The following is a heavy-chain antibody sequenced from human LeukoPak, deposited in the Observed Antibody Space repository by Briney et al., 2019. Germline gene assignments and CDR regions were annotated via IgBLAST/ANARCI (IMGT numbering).Heavy chain of an antibody. CDR3: AIDGLYSSSWLGDY. D-gene: IGHD6-13*01. CDR2: ISSSSSYI. CDR1: GFTFSSYS. Sequence: GGSLRLSCAASGFTFSSYSMNWVRQAPGKGLEWVSSISSSSSYIYYADSVKGRFTISRDNAKNSLYLQMNSLRAEDTAVYYCAIDGLYSSSWLGDYWGQGTLVTVSS. J-gene: IGHJ4*02. V-gene: IGHV3-21*01.